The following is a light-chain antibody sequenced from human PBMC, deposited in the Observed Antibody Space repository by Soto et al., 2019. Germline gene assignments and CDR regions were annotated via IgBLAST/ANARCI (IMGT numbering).Light chain of an antibody. V-gene: IGKV1-5*03. J-gene: IGKJ2*01. CDR3: QQYNSYPYT. CDR2: KAS. Sequence: DIPMTQSPSTLSASVGDRVTITCRASQSISSWLAWYQQKPGKAPKLLIYKASNLKSGVPSRFSGSGSGTEFTLTISSLQPDDFATYYCQQYNSYPYTFGQGTKVDIK. CDR1: QSISSW.